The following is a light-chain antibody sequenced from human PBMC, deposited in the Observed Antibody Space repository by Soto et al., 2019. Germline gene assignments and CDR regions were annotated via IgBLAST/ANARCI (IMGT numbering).Light chain of an antibody. CDR1: QSISNW. J-gene: IGKJ5*01. V-gene: IGKV1-5*01. Sequence: DLQMTQSPSTLSASVGDRVTITCRASQSISNWLAWYQQKPGKVPKLLIYAASSLESGVPSRFSGSGSGTEFTLTISSLQPDDFATYYCQQYNTYWVTFGQGTRLEIK. CDR2: AAS. CDR3: QQYNTYWVT.